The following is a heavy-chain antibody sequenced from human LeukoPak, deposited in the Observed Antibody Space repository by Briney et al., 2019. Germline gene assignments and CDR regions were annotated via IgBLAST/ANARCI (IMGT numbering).Heavy chain of an antibody. D-gene: IGHD1-26*01. J-gene: IGHJ4*02. CDR2: ISSKGGST. V-gene: IGHV3-64*01. CDR3: AGSGGSYDY. CDR1: GFTFSTYA. Sequence: GGSLRLSCAASGFTFSTYAMNWVRQAPGTGLEYVSAISSKGGSTHYAKSVKGRFTISRDNSKNTLYLQMGSLRAEDMAVYYCAGSGGSYDYWGQGTLVTVSS.